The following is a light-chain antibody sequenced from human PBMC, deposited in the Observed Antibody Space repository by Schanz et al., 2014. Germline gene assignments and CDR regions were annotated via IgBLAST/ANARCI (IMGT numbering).Light chain of an antibody. CDR2: DAS. CDR3: QQYYSIPLT. J-gene: IGKJ4*01. Sequence: EIVLTQSPATLSLSPGERATLSCRASQSVGSYLAWYQQKPGQAPRLLIYDASNRATGIPARFSGSGSGTDFTLTISSLQAEDVAVYYCQQYYSIPLTFGGGTKVEIK. CDR1: QSVGSY. V-gene: IGKV3-11*01.